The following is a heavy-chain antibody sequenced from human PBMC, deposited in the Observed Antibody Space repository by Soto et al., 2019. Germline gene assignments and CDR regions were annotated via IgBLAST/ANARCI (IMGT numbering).Heavy chain of an antibody. CDR2: IYYSGST. D-gene: IGHD5-12*01. V-gene: IGHV4-39*01. CDR3: ARRKVLGAKRLPFDY. CDR1: GVSISSISYY. J-gene: IGHJ4*02. Sequence: ASDALSLTCTVYGVSISSISYYWGWIRQPPGKGLEWIGSIYYSGSTYYNPSLKSRVTISVDTSKNQFSLKLSSVTAADTAVYYCARRKVLGAKRLPFDYWGQGTLVTVSS.